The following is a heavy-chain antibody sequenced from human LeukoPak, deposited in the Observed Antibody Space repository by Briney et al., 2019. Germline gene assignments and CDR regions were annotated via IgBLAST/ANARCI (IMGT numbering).Heavy chain of an antibody. CDR3: ARDPSHSSSWLKYYFDY. Sequence: ASVKVSCKASGYTFTGYYMHWVRQAPGQGLEWMGWINPNSGGTNYAQRFQGRVTMTRDTSISTAYMELSRLRSDDTAVYYCARDPSHSSSWLKYYFDYWGQGTLVTVSS. J-gene: IGHJ4*02. CDR1: GYTFTGYY. V-gene: IGHV1-2*02. CDR2: INPNSGGT. D-gene: IGHD6-13*01.